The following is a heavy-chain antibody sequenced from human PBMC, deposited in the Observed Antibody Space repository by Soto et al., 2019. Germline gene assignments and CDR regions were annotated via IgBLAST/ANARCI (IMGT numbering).Heavy chain of an antibody. D-gene: IGHD2-15*01. J-gene: IGHJ4*02. CDR1: GYTFTSYA. CDR3: ARDSSGYCSGGSCYSDAFAY. CDR2: INAGNGNT. V-gene: IGHV1-3*01. Sequence: ASVKVSCKASGYTFTSYAMHWVRQAPGQRLEWMGWINAGNGNTKYSQKFQGRVTITRDTSASTAYMELSSLRSEDTAVYYCARDSSGYCSGGSCYSDAFAYWGQGTLGTVSS.